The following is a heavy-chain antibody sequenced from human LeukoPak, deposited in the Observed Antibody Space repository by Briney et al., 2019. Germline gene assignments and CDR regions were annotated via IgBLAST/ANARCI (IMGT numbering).Heavy chain of an antibody. CDR1: GGSISSYY. Sequence: SETLSLTCTVSGGSISSYYWSWIRQPPGKGLEWIGYIYYSGSTNYNPSLKSRDTISVDTSKNQSSLKLSSVTAADTAVYYCAGGYYDRKIDYWGQGTLVTVSS. CDR2: IYYSGST. D-gene: IGHD3-22*01. V-gene: IGHV4-59*01. CDR3: AGGYYDRKIDY. J-gene: IGHJ4*02.